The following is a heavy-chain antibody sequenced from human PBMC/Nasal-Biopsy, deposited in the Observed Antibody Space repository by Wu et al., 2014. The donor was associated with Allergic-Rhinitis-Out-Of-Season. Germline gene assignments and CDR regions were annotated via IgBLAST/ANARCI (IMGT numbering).Heavy chain of an antibody. CDR2: IYYSGTS. V-gene: IGHV4-39*01. CDR3: ARRVGAYYDSRAPFDY. D-gene: IGHD3-22*01. CDR1: GGSISSGGYY. J-gene: IGHJ4*02. Sequence: TLSLTCTVSGGSISSGGYYWAWIRQPPGKGLEWIGSIYYSGTSYYNPSLESRVTISIDTSNNQFSLMLTSVTAADTAVYYCARRVGAYYDSRAPFDYWGQGTLVTVSS.